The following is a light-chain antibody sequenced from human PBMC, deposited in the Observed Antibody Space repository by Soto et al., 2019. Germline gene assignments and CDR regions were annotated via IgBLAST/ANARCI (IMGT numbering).Light chain of an antibody. V-gene: IGLV2-14*01. J-gene: IGLJ2*01. CDR3: TSSPTSTTMK. CDR1: SSDVGAYNY. CDR2: DVN. Sequence: QSALTQPASVSGSPGQSITISCTGTSSDVGAYNYVSWYQQHPGKAPKLMIYDVNIRPSGVSNRFSGSKSGNTASLTISGLQAEDEADYYCTSSPTSTTMKFGGGTKLTVL.